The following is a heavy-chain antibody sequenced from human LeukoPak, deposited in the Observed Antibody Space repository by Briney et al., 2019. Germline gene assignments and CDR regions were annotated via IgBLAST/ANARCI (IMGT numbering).Heavy chain of an antibody. J-gene: IGHJ4*02. D-gene: IGHD4-17*01. CDR2: INPSDGGA. V-gene: IGHV1-46*01. CDR3: ARQAVTSGWYFDY. CDR1: GGTFSSYA. Sequence: ASVKVSCKASGGTFSSYAISWVRQAPGQGLEWMGIINPSDGGASYTQKFQGRVTMTRDTSTSTVYMDLSSLRSEDTAVYYCARQAVTSGWYFDYWGQGTLVTVSS.